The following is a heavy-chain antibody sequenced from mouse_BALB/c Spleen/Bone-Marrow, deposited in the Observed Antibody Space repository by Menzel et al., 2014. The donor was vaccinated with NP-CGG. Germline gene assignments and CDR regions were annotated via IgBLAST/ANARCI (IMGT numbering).Heavy chain of an antibody. CDR2: IWSGGRT. J-gene: IGHJ4*01. Sequence: VQLQQSGPGLVQPSQSLSITCTVSGFSLTSYGVHWVRQSPGKGLEWLGVIWSGGRTDYNAAFISRLSISKDNSKSQVFSKMNSLQANDTAIYYCARNGDYAMYYWGQGTSVTVSS. CDR3: ARNGDYAMYY. CDR1: GFSLTSYG. V-gene: IGHV2-2*02.